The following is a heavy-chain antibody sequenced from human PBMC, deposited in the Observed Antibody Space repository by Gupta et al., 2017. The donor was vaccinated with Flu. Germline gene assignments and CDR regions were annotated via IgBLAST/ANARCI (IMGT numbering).Heavy chain of an antibody. Sequence: QVQLVQSGAEVKKPGASVKVSCKASGYTFTGYYMHWVRQAPGQGLEWMGWINPNSGGTNYAQKFQGRVTMTRDTSISTAYMELIRLRSDDTAVYYCARRVGYCINTIFYEQRGWFDPWGDGTLV. J-gene: IGHJ5*02. CDR3: ARRVGYCINTIFYEQRGWFDP. CDR2: INPNSGGT. V-gene: IGHV1-2*02. CDR1: GYTFTGYY. D-gene: IGHD2-2*01.